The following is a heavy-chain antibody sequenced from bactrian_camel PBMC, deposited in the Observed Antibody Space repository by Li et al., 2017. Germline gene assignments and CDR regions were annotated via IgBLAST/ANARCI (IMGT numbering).Heavy chain of an antibody. D-gene: IGHD4*01. Sequence: QLVESGGGLVQPGGSLRLSCAASGFTFSNYAMSWVRQAPGKGPEWVSGSDGSNTNYADSVKGRFTVSRDNANNTVNLQMNSLKSEDTALYYCATTMTGLYYNDYVIPFASWGQGTQVTVS. CDR2: SDGSNT. CDR1: GFTFSNYA. J-gene: IGHJ6*01. CDR3: ATTMTGLYYNDYVIPFAS. V-gene: IGHV3S31*01.